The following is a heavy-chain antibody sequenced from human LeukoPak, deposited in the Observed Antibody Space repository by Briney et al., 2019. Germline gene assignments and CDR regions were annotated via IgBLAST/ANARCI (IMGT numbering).Heavy chain of an antibody. Sequence: GGSLRLSCAVSGFAFGSEAMSWVRQAPGKGLVWVSRINTDGSSTSYADSVKGRFTISRDNAKNTLYLQMNSLRAEDTAVYYCARVRDDYNWNYGGWYFDLWGRGTLVTVSS. D-gene: IGHD1-7*01. V-gene: IGHV3-74*01. J-gene: IGHJ2*01. CDR1: GFAFGSEA. CDR2: INTDGSST. CDR3: ARVRDDYNWNYGGWYFDL.